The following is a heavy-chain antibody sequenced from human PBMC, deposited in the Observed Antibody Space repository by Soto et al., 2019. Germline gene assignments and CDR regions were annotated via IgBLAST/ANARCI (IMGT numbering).Heavy chain of an antibody. CDR1: GYMFTTYG. CDR2: ISAYNGNK. CDR3: ARAGGGMAARPLEY. D-gene: IGHD6-6*01. V-gene: IGHV1-18*04. Sequence: QVQLVQSGGEVKKPGASVEVSCRTSGYMFTTYGMSWVRQAPGQGLEWMAWISAYNGNKKYAQKVPGRVTMTTDTSTSTVTMGLRNLNSGDTGTYFCARAGGGMAARPLEYWGQGTLVTVSS. J-gene: IGHJ4*02.